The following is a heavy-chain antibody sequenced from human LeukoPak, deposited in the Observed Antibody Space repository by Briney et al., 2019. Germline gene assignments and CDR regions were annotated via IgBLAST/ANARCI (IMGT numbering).Heavy chain of an antibody. CDR3: ARVKWELYFDY. CDR1: GGSISSNNW. D-gene: IGHD1-26*01. CDR2: IFQSGST. Sequence: SGTLSLTCAVSGGSISSNNWWSWVRQPPGKGLEWIGEIFQSGSTNYNPSLKSRVTISIDKSKSQFSLKLSSVTAADTAVYYCARVKWELYFDYWGQGTLVTVSS. V-gene: IGHV4-4*02. J-gene: IGHJ4*02.